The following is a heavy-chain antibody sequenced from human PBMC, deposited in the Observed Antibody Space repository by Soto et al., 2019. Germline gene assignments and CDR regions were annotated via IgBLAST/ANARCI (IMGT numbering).Heavy chain of an antibody. Sequence: GGSLRLSCAASGFTVSSNYMSWVRQAPGKGLEWVSVLYGGGNTYYADSVKGRFTISRDNFKNTLYLQMNSLRAEDTAVYYCARDERGPDFWRPYENVWGKGTTVTVSS. CDR1: GFTVSSNY. CDR3: ARDERGPDFWRPYENV. D-gene: IGHD3-3*01. V-gene: IGHV3-66*01. CDR2: LYGGGNT. J-gene: IGHJ6*04.